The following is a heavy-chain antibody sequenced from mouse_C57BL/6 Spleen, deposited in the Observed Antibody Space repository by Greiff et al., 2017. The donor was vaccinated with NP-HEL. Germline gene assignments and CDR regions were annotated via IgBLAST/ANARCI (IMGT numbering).Heavy chain of an antibody. D-gene: IGHD1-1*01. CDR1: GYAFSSSW. CDR2: IYPGDGDT. Sequence: QVQLQQSGPELVKPGASVKISCKASGYAFSSSWMNWVKQRPGQGLEWIGRIYPGDGDTNYNGKFKGKATLTADKSSSTAYMQLSSLTSEDSAVYFCAREGVVAYPVYYCDYWGQGTTLTVSS. V-gene: IGHV1-82*01. CDR3: AREGVVAYPVYYCDY. J-gene: IGHJ2*01.